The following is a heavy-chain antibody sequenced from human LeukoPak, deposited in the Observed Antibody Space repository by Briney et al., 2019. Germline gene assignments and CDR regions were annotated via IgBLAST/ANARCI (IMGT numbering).Heavy chain of an antibody. J-gene: IGHJ6*02. CDR1: GGSISSYY. D-gene: IGHD6-6*01. V-gene: IGHV4-59*01. CDR3: ARDHGSSTNYYYYGMDV. CDR2: IYYSGST. Sequence: PSETLSLTCTVSGGSISSYYWSWIRQPPGKGLEWIGYIYYSGSTNYNPSLKSRVTISVDTSKNQFSLKLSSVTAADTAVYYCARDHGSSTNYYYYGMDVWGQGTTVTVSS.